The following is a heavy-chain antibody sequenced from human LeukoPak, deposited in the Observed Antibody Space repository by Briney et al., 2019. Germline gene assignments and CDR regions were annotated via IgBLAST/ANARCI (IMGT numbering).Heavy chain of an antibody. D-gene: IGHD2-8*01. CDR1: GYTFTSYD. Sequence: ASVKVSCKASGYTFTSYDTNWVRQATGQGLEWMGWINPNSGGTNYAQKFQGRVTMTTDTSTTTAYMELRSLRSDDTAVYYCARGYYCTHGVCYGGDFDNWRQGTLVTVCS. CDR3: ARGYYCTHGVCYGGDFDN. J-gene: IGHJ4*02. CDR2: INPNSGGT. V-gene: IGHV1-18*01.